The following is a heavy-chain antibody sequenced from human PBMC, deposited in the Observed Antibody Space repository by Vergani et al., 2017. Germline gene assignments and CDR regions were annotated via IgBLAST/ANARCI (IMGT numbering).Heavy chain of an antibody. CDR3: ARMVGGGATRRACDI. V-gene: IGHV5-51*01. CDR1: GYSFTSYW. Sequence: VQLVQSGAEVKKPGESLKLSCKGSGYSFTSYWIGWVRQTPGKGLEWMGIIYPGDSDTSYSPSLKGQVTISADKSISTAYLQWSSLKASDTAMYYCARMVGGGATRRACDIWGQGTMVTVSS. D-gene: IGHD1-26*01. CDR2: IYPGDSDT. J-gene: IGHJ3*02.